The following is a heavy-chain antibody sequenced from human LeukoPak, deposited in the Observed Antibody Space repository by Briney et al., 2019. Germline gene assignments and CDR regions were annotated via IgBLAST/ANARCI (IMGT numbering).Heavy chain of an antibody. D-gene: IGHD3-10*01. Sequence: SETLSLTCPVYGGSFSGYYWSWIRQPPGKGLEWIGEIHHSGSTNYNPSLKSRVTISLDTSKNQFSLKLSSVTAADTAVYYCARYSYSASGDYYYYYIDVWGKGTTVTVSS. CDR3: ARYSYSASGDYYYYYIDV. CDR2: IHHSGST. J-gene: IGHJ6*03. CDR1: GGSFSGYY. V-gene: IGHV4-34*01.